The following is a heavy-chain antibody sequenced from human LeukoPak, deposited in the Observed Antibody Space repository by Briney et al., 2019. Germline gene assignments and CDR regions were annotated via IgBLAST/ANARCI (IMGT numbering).Heavy chain of an antibody. Sequence: SETLSLTCTVSGGSLSSSSYYWGWIRQPPGKGLEWLGSIYYSGSTYYNPSLKSRVTISVDTSKNQFSLKLSSVTAADTAVYYCAREMSGYSYYYYYMDVWGKGTTVTVSS. J-gene: IGHJ6*03. CDR3: AREMSGYSYYYYYMDV. D-gene: IGHD3-3*01. V-gene: IGHV4-39*07. CDR1: GGSLSSSSYY. CDR2: IYYSGST.